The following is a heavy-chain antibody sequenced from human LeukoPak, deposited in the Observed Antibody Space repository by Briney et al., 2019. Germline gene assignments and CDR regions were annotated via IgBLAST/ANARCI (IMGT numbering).Heavy chain of an antibody. J-gene: IGHJ4*02. V-gene: IGHV3-23*01. D-gene: IGHD3-3*01. CDR3: AKPYYDFWSGYYKEDY. Sequence: GGSLRLSCAASGFTFSSYAMSWVRQAPGKGLEWVSAISGSGGSTYYADSVKGRFTISRDNSKNTLYLQMNSLRAEDTAVYYCAKPYYDFWSGYYKEDYWGQGTLVTVSS. CDR2: ISGSGGST. CDR1: GFTFSSYA.